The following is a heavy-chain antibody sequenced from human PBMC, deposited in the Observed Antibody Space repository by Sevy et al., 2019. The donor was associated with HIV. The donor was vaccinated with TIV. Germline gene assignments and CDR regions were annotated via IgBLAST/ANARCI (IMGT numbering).Heavy chain of an antibody. V-gene: IGHV4-61*01. CDR3: ARDMRQGILPTYGMDV. D-gene: IGHD1-26*01. CDR1: GGSVSSGSYY. CDR2: IYYSGST. J-gene: IGHJ6*02. Sequence: SETLSLTCTVSGGSVSSGSYYWSWIRQPPGKGLEWIGYIYYSGSTNYNPSLKSRVTISVDTSKNQFSRKLSSVTAADTAVYYCARDMRQGILPTYGMDVWGQGTTVTVSS.